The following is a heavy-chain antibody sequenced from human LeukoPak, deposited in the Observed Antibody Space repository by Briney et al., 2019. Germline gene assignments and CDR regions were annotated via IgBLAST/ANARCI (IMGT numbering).Heavy chain of an antibody. CDR1: GFTFSSYG. V-gene: IGHV3-30*18. Sequence: GGSLRLSCAASGFTFSSYGMHWVRQAPGKGLEWVAVISYDGSNKYYADSVKGRFTISRDNSKNTLYLQMNSLRAEDTAVYYCAKGWAIQPGDYWGQGTLVTVSS. CDR2: ISYDGSNK. J-gene: IGHJ4*02. D-gene: IGHD2-2*02. CDR3: AKGWAIQPGDY.